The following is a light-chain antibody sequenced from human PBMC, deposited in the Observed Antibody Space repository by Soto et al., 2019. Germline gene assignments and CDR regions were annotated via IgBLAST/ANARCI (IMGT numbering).Light chain of an antibody. Sequence: DIVMTQSPDSLAVSLGERATINCKSSQSVLYSSNNKNYLAWYRQKPGQPPKLIIYWASIRESGVPDRISGSGSGTDFTLTISSLQPEDVAVYYCQQYYSTPPYTFGQGTKLEIK. CDR1: QSVLYSSNNKNY. CDR2: WAS. CDR3: QQYYSTPPYT. J-gene: IGKJ2*01. V-gene: IGKV4-1*01.